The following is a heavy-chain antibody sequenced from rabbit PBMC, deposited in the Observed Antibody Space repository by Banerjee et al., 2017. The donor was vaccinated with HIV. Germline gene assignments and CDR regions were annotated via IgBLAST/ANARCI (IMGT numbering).Heavy chain of an antibody. CDR1: GFSFSDKYV. J-gene: IGHJ4*01. CDR3: ARDLAGAIGWNFNL. Sequence: QEQLEESGGDLVKPGRSLTLTCTASGFSFSDKYVMCWVRQAPGKGLEWIGCINTSSGNTVYASWAKGRFTISKTSSTTVTLQMTSLTAADTATYFCARDLAGAIGWNFNLWGPGTWSPS. D-gene: IGHD4-1*01. CDR2: INTSSGNT. V-gene: IGHV1S45*01.